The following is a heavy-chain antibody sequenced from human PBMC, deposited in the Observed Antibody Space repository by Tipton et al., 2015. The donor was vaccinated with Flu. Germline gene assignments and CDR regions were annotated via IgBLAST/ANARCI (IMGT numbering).Heavy chain of an antibody. D-gene: IGHD4-11*01. Sequence: TLSLTCIVSGGSLSSSSYYWGWIRQPPGKGLEWIGNVHQTGTSYYNPSLRSRVIITVDRRKNHFSLRLTSVTAADTAVYFCARRDYSNYVSEPKNWFDSWGQGTLVTVSS. CDR1: GGSLSSSSYY. V-gene: IGHV4-39*02. J-gene: IGHJ5*01. CDR3: ARRDYSNYVSEPKNWFDS. CDR2: VHQTGTS.